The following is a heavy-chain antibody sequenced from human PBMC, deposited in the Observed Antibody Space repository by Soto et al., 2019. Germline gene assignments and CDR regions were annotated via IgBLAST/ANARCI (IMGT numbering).Heavy chain of an antibody. J-gene: IGHJ5*02. CDR1: GFTFDDYN. CDR3: VKETYYYDVSSYYPLGS. D-gene: IGHD3-22*01. Sequence: VGSLRLSCAASGFTFDDYNMHWVRQAPGKGLEWVSLISRDGTNTNYAESVKGRFTISRDNSKNSLYLQMNSLRTEDTALYYCVKETYYYDVSSYYPLGSWGQGTLATVSS. CDR2: ISRDGTNT. V-gene: IGHV3-43*01.